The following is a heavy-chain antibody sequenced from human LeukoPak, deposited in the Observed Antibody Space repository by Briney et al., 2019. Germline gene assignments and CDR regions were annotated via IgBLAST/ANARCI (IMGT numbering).Heavy chain of an antibody. CDR3: GTSIKVHNYVDY. V-gene: IGHV3-66*01. CDR1: GITFNNNF. CDR2: IYSGGST. Sequence: GGSLRLSCAVSGITFNNNFMSCVRQAPGKGLEWVSLIYSGGSTYYTDSVKGRFTISRDNAKNTLYLQMNSLRGEDTAVFYCGTSIKVHNYVDYWGQGTLVTVSS. D-gene: IGHD5-24*01. J-gene: IGHJ4*02.